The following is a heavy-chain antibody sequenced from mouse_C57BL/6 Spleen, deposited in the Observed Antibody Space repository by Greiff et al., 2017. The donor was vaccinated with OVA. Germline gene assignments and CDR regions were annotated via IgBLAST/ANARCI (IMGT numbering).Heavy chain of an antibody. CDR3: ARPVYYDLAWFAY. D-gene: IGHD2-4*01. Sequence: QVQLQQSGPKLVKPGASVKISCKASGYAFSSSWMNWVKQRPGKGLEWIGRIYPGDGDTNYNGKFKGKATLTADKSSSTAYMQLSSLTSEDSAVYFCARPVYYDLAWFAYWGQGTLVTVSA. CDR2: IYPGDGDT. V-gene: IGHV1-82*01. J-gene: IGHJ3*01. CDR1: GYAFSSSW.